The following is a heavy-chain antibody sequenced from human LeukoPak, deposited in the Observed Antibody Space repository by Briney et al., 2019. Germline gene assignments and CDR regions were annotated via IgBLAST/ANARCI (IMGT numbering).Heavy chain of an antibody. Sequence: GGSLRLSCATSGFSVSNNYMSWVRQAPGKGLEWVSVISSAGDTYYADSVKGRFSISRDTSKDTVFLEMNSLRAEDTAVYYCARVGYGSSWGERYYYDHWGQGAQVTVSS. V-gene: IGHV3-66*01. CDR3: ARVGYGSSWGERYYYDH. D-gene: IGHD6-13*01. CDR1: GFSVSNNY. CDR2: ISSAGDT. J-gene: IGHJ4*02.